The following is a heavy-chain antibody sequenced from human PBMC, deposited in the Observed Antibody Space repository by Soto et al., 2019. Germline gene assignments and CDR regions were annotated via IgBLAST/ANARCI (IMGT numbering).Heavy chain of an antibody. CDR1: GYNFISHW. D-gene: IGHD3-22*01. CDR3: VQHWAQFDSSGYDFES. J-gene: IGHJ4*02. V-gene: IGHV5-10-1*01. CDR2: IDPNGSYT. Sequence: ESLKISCQGSGYNFISHWISWVRQMPGKGLEWMGWIDPNGSYTRYSPSVEGHVSITADESNRTVYLQWSSLKATDTALYYCVQHWAQFDSSGYDFESWGQGTPVTVSS.